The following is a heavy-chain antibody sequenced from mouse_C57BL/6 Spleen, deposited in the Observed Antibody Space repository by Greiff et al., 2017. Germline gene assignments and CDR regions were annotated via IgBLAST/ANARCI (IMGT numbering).Heavy chain of an antibody. CDR3: ARGGTGPFDY. CDR2: ISSGSSTL. Sequence: VKLQESGGGLVKPGGSLKLSCAASGFTFSDYGMHWFRQAPEKGLEWVAYISSGSSTLYYADTVKGRFTISRDNAKNTLFLQMTSLRSEDTAMYYCARGGTGPFDYWGQGTTRTVSS. J-gene: IGHJ2*01. V-gene: IGHV5-17*01. CDR1: GFTFSDYG. D-gene: IGHD4-1*01.